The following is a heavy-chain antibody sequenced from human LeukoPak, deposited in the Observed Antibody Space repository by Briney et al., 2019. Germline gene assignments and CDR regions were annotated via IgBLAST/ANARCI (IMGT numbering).Heavy chain of an antibody. J-gene: IGHJ5*02. CDR3: ARLPTDYPNWFDL. D-gene: IGHD3-16*01. Sequence: SETLSLTCTVSGGSISSGSWSWGWIRQPPGEGLEWIGTFHYSGSTYYNLSLKSRVTVSVDTSKNQFSLKLSSVTAADTAKYFCARLPTDYPNWFDLWGQGTLVTVSS. CDR1: GGSISSGSWS. CDR2: FHYSGST. V-gene: IGHV4-39*01.